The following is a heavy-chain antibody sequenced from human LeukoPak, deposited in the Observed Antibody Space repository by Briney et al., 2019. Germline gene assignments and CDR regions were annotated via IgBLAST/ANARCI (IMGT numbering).Heavy chain of an antibody. CDR1: GFTFSSYG. CDR3: AKEGGDSYGYFDY. J-gene: IGHJ4*02. Sequence: GSLRLSCAASGFTFSSYGTHWVRQAPGKGLERVAVISYDGSNKYYADSVKGRFTISRDNSKNTLYLQMNSLRAEDTAVYYCAKEGGDSYGYFDYWGQGTLVTVSS. CDR2: ISYDGSNK. V-gene: IGHV3-30*18. D-gene: IGHD5-18*01.